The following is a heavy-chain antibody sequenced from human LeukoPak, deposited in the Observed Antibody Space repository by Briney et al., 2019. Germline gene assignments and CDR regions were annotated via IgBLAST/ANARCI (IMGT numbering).Heavy chain of an antibody. CDR3: AKDLSRCSSSSCYEFDS. CDR2: ISSDARNK. Sequence: CRRLSCAADGLTIGSHGMHWVRQAPSKELEWVAVISSDARNKHYADSVKGRFTISRDNSKNTLYLQINSLRAEDTALYYCAKDLSRCSSSSCYEFDSWGRGTLVTVSS. J-gene: IGHJ4*02. CDR1: GLTIGSHG. D-gene: IGHD2-2*01. V-gene: IGHV3-30*18.